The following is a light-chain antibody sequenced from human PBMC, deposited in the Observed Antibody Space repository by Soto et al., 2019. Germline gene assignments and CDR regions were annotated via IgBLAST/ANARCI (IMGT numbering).Light chain of an antibody. V-gene: IGLV2-14*03. CDR2: EVS. J-gene: IGLJ1*01. Sequence: ALTQPASVSGSPGQSITISCTGTSSDIGDYNSVSWYQQHPGKAPKLIIYEVSHRPSGVSNRFSGSKSGNTASLTISGLQADDEADYYCNSFTTSTTPYVFGTGTKLTVL. CDR1: SSDIGDYNS. CDR3: NSFTTSTTPYV.